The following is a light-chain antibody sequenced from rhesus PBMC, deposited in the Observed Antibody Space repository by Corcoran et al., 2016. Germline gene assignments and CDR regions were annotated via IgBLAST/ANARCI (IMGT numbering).Light chain of an antibody. J-gene: IGKJ4*01. CDR3: QQYNNWNT. CDR1: QSVISY. V-gene: IGKV3S9*01. CDR2: GES. Sequence: EIVMTQSPATLSLSPGERATLSCRASQSVISYVAWYQQKPGQAPRLLIYGESSRATGIPERVSGSGSGTDFTLILSSLVPEDVGVYYCQQYNNWNTFGGGTKVEIK.